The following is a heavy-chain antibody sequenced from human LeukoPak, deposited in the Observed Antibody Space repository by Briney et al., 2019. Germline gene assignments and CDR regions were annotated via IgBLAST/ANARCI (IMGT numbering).Heavy chain of an antibody. CDR2: ISHSGDNT. D-gene: IGHD3-9*01. V-gene: IGHV3-23*01. CDR3: ARDRDILTGFYYYGMDV. CDR1: GFTFNIYA. Sequence: GGSLRLSCAASGFTFNIYAMSWVRQAPGKGLEWVSDISHSGDNTYYTDSVKGRFTISRDNSKNTLYLQINSLRAEDTAVYFCARDRDILTGFYYYGMDVWGQGTTVTVSS. J-gene: IGHJ6*02.